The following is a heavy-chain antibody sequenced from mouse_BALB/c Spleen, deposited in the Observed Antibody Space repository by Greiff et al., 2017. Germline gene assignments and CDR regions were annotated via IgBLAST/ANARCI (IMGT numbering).Heavy chain of an antibody. D-gene: IGHD1-1*02. CDR2: IWAGGST. V-gene: IGHV2-9*02. Sequence: VKLVESGPGLVAPSQSLSITCTVSGFSLTSYGVHWVRQPPGKGLEWLGVIWAGGSTNYNSALMSRLSISKDNSKSQVFLKMNSLQTDDTAMYYCARDGGGDRAWFAYWGQGTLVTVSA. CDR1: GFSLTSYG. J-gene: IGHJ3*01. CDR3: ARDGGGDRAWFAY.